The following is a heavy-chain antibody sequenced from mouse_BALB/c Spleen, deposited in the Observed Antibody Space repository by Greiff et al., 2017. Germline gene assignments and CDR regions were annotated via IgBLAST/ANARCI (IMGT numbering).Heavy chain of an antibody. V-gene: IGHV1-7*01. J-gene: IGHJ2*01. CDR1: GYTFTSYW. CDR3: ARSTGFDY. CDR2: INPSTGYT. D-gene: IGHD4-1*02. Sequence: VQLQQSGAELAKPGASVKMSCKASGYTFTSYWMHWVKQRPGQGLEWIGYINPSTGYTEYNQKFKDKATLTADKSSSTAYMQLSSLTSEDSAVYYCARSTGFDYWGQGTTLTVPS.